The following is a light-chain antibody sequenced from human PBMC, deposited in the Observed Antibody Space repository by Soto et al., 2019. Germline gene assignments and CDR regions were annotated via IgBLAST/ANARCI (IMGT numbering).Light chain of an antibody. Sequence: DIQMTQSPSTLSASVGDRVTITCRASQSISSWLAWYQQKPGKAPKLLIYDASSLESGVPSRFSGSGSGAEFTLTISSLQPDDFGTYYCQQYNSYWTFGPGTKVDIK. CDR3: QQYNSYWT. CDR2: DAS. J-gene: IGKJ1*01. CDR1: QSISSW. V-gene: IGKV1-5*01.